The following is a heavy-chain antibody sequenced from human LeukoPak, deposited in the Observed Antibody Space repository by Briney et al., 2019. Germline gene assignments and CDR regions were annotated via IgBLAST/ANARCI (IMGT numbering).Heavy chain of an antibody. J-gene: IGHJ4*02. CDR3: ARVTGEDYFDY. Sequence: ASVKVSCKASGYTFTGYYMHWVRQAPGQGLEWMGWISAYNGNTNYAQKLQGRVTMTTDTSTSTAYMELRSLRSDDTAVYYCARVTGEDYFDYWGQGTLVTVSS. V-gene: IGHV1-18*04. D-gene: IGHD7-27*01. CDR2: ISAYNGNT. CDR1: GYTFTGYY.